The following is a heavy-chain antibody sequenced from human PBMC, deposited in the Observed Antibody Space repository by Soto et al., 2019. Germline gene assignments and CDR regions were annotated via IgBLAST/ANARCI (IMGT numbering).Heavy chain of an antibody. Sequence: QPWGSLRLSCAASGFTFSNYNMNWVRQAPGEGLEWVSFISSDGSSIRYADSVKGRFTISRDNAKNSLYLQMNSLRDEDTAVYYCARDPYYYDNSGYYPKDYWGQGTLVTVSS. CDR3: ARDPYYYDNSGYYPKDY. J-gene: IGHJ4*02. CDR2: ISSDGSSI. CDR1: GFTFSNYN. V-gene: IGHV3-48*02. D-gene: IGHD3-22*01.